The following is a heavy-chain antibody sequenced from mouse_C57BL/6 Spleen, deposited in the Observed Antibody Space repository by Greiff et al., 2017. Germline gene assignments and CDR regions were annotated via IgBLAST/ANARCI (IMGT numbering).Heavy chain of an antibody. CDR1: GFNIKDYY. V-gene: IGHV14-2*01. CDR3: ARVDTVPYAMDD. Sequence: VQLKESGAELVKPGASVKLSCKASGFNIKDYYMHWVKQRTEQGLEWIGRIDPEDGETKYAPKFQGKATITADTSSNTAYMQLSSLTSEDTAVDYCARVDTVPYAMDDWGQGTSVTVSS. J-gene: IGHJ4*01. CDR2: IDPEDGET. D-gene: IGHD1-1*01.